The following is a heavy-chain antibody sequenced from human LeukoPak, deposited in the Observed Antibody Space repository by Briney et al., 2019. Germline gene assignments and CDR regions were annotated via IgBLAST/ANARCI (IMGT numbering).Heavy chain of an antibody. J-gene: IGHJ4*02. V-gene: IGHV3-48*04. Sequence: GGSLRLSCAASGFTFSNYNLNWVRQAPGKGLEWVSYISTSSGTVFYADSVKGRFTISRDNAKNSLYLQMNSLRAEDTAVYYCARGGDPDYWGQGTLVTVSS. CDR3: ARGGDPDY. CDR1: GFTFSNYN. D-gene: IGHD2-21*02. CDR2: ISTSSGTV.